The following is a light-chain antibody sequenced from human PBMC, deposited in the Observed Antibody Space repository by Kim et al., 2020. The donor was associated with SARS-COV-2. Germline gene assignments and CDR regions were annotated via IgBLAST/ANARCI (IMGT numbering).Light chain of an antibody. CDR2: GAS. V-gene: IGKV3-15*01. J-gene: IGKJ5*01. CDR3: QQYNSRPCT. CDR1: QSVSSN. Sequence: EIVMTQSPATLSLSPGERVTLSCRASQSVSSNLAWYQQKPGQAPRLLIYGASTRATGIPARFSGSGSGTEFTLTISSLQSEDFAVYYCQQYNSRPCTFGQGTKVEIK.